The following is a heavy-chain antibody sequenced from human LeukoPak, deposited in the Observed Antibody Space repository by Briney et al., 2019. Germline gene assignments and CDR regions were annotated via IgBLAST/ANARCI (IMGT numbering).Heavy chain of an antibody. D-gene: IGHD5/OR15-5a*01. J-gene: IGHJ4*02. Sequence: VASVKVSCKASGYTFTSYDINWVRQATGQGLEWMGWMNPNSGNTGYAQKFQGRVTMTRNTSISTAYMELSSLRSEDTAVYYCARVSLSKTRQEGDYWGQGTLVTVSS. V-gene: IGHV1-8*01. CDR1: GYTFTSYD. CDR3: ARVSLSKTRQEGDY. CDR2: MNPNSGNT.